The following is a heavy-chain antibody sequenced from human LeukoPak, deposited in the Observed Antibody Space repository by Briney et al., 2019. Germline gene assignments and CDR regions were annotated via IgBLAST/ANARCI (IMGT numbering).Heavy chain of an antibody. V-gene: IGHV1-18*01. CDR1: GYRFTSYS. CDR2: ISSYNGNT. J-gene: IGHJ4*02. D-gene: IGHD1-26*01. Sequence: GASVKVSCKASGYRFTSYSISWVRQAPGQGLEWVGWISSYNGNTNYAQKFQERVTITRDMSTSTAYMELSSLRSEDTAVYYCAASFSGSSQFDYWGQGTLVTVSS. CDR3: AASFSGSSQFDY.